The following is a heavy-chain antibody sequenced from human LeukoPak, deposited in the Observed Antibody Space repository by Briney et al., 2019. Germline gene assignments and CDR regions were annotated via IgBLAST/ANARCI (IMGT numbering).Heavy chain of an antibody. CDR1: GFTFSRYS. CDR3: ARDLTVRAFDI. V-gene: IGHV3-21*01. CDR2: ISSSSDI. Sequence: GGSLRLSCAASGFTFSRYSMNWVRQAPGKGLEWASSISSSSDIYYADSVKGRFTISRDNAKNSLYLQMNSLRAEDTAVYYCARDLTVRAFDIWGQGTMVTVSS. J-gene: IGHJ3*02. D-gene: IGHD4-17*01.